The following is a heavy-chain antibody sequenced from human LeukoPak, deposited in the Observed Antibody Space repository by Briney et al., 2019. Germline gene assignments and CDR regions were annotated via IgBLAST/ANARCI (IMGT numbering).Heavy chain of an antibody. CDR1: GSTFDPYA. J-gene: IGHJ3*02. D-gene: IGHD3-22*01. V-gene: IGHV3-9*03. Sequence: GRSLRLSCAASGSTFDPYAMHWVRQAPGKGLEWVSGISWNSGSIGYADSVKGRFTISRDNAKKSLYLLMNSLRSEDMALYYCARARIGDSSGYYTDSFDIWGQGTMVTVSS. CDR2: ISWNSGSI. CDR3: ARARIGDSSGYYTDSFDI.